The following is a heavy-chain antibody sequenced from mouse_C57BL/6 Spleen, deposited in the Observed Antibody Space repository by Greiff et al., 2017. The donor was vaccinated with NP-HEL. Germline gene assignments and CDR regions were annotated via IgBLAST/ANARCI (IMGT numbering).Heavy chain of an antibody. V-gene: IGHV1-76*01. CDR1: GYTFTDYY. CDR2: IYPGSGNT. D-gene: IGHD2-10*01. CDR3: AREAYYGNYYAMDY. Sequence: VKLQESGAELVRPGASVKLSCKASGYTFTDYYINWVKQRPGQGLEWIARIYPGSGNTYYNEKFKGKATLTAEKSSSTAYMQLSSLTSEDSAVYFCAREAYYGNYYAMDYWGQGTSVTVSS. J-gene: IGHJ4*01.